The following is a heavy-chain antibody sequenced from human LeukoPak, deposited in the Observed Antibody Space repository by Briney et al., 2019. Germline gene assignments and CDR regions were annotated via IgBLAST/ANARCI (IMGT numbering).Heavy chain of an antibody. Sequence: SVKVPCKASGSSFTFTSHASTWVRQAPGQGLEWVAGFIPIYGSASYAQKFQGRVTVTSDESTRTVYMELSSVRSEDTAVYYCAGFFYDNSHDAFDVWGQGTMVTVSS. V-gene: IGHV1-69*13. D-gene: IGHD3-22*01. CDR1: GSSFTFTSHA. CDR2: FIPIYGSA. CDR3: AGFFYDNSHDAFDV. J-gene: IGHJ3*01.